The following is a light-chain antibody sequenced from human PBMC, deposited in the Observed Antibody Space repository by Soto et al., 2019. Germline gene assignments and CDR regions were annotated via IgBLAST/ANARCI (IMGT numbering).Light chain of an antibody. J-gene: IGLJ3*02. Sequence: QSALTQPRSVSGSPGQSVTISCTGTSSDVGGYNYVSWYQLHPGTASKLMIYDVSKRPSGVPDRFSGSKSGNTASLTISGLQAEDEADYYCCSYAGSYTWVFGGGTKLTVL. V-gene: IGLV2-11*01. CDR2: DVS. CDR3: CSYAGSYTWV. CDR1: SSDVGGYNY.